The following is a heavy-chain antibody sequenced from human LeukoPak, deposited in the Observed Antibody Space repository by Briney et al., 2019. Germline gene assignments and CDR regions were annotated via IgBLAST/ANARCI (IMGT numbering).Heavy chain of an antibody. CDR2: ISSSSSYI. CDR3: TRNSGWYGLS. Sequence: GGSLRLSCAASGFTFSSYSMNWVRQAPGKGLEWVSSISSSSSYIYYADSVKGRFTISRDNSNNTLFLHLNSLRGEDTAVYYCTRNSGWYGLSWGQGTLVTVSS. CDR1: GFTFSSYS. V-gene: IGHV3-21*04. D-gene: IGHD6-19*01. J-gene: IGHJ1*01.